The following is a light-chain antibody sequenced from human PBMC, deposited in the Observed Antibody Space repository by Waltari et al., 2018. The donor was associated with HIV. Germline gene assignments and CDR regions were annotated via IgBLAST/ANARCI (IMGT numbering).Light chain of an antibody. J-gene: IGLJ3*02. V-gene: IGLV1-44*01. CDR2: TDN. CDR1: SSNIGSNT. Sequence: QSVLTQPPSASGTPGQRVSISCSGGSSNIGSNTVNWYQQPPGTAPKLLISTDNQRPSGVPDGFSCSKSDTSASLAISGLQSEDEADYYCSTWDDGLDGPVFGGGTKLTVL. CDR3: STWDDGLDGPV.